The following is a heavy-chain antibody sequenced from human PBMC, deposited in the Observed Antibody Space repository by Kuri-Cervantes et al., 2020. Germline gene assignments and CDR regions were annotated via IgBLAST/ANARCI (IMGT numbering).Heavy chain of an antibody. D-gene: IGHD3-10*01. J-gene: IGHJ2*01. CDR2: INSDGSST. Sequence: GESLKISCAASGFTFSSYWMHWVRQAPGKGLVWVSRINSDGSSTNYADSVKGRFTISRDNAKNTLYLQMNSLRAEDTAVYYCAKEDYGSGSDPSWYFDLWGRGTLVTVSS. CDR1: GFTFSSYW. CDR3: AKEDYGSGSDPSWYFDL. V-gene: IGHV3-74*01.